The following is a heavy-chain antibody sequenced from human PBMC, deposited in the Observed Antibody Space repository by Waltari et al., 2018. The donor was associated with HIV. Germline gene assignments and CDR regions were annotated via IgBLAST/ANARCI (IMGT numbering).Heavy chain of an antibody. CDR3: ARDLLADDAAFFDY. J-gene: IGHJ4*02. D-gene: IGHD3-3*01. CDR2: VNAHSGDT. V-gene: IGHV1-3*01. CDR1: GYTFTHYA. Sequence: QVQLVQSGAEVKKPGASVRLSCKASGYTFTHYAIQWIRQAPGQSLEWMGWVNAHSGDTKYSQNFQDRVTITWDTSASTAYMELSRLTSEDTTVYYCARDLLADDAAFFDYWGQGTLVTVSS.